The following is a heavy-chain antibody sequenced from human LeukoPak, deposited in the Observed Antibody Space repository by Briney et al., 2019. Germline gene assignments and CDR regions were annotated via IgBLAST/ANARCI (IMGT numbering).Heavy chain of an antibody. V-gene: IGHV4-34*01. CDR2: INHSGST. J-gene: IGHJ5*02. CDR1: GGSFSGYY. CDR3: ASWYRVSWFDP. D-gene: IGHD6-13*01. Sequence: SETLSLTCAVYGGSFSGYYWSWIRQPPGKGLEWIGEINHSGSTNYNPSLKSRVTISVDTSKNQFSLKLSSVTAADTAVYYCASWYRVSWFDPWGQGTLVTVSS.